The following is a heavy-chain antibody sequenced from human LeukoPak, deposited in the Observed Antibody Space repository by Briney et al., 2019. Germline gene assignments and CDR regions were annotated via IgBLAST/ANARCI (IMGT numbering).Heavy chain of an antibody. V-gene: IGHV1-2*06. CDR1: GYTLTYQY. J-gene: IGHJ4*02. CDR2: INSSSGEA. D-gene: IGHD6-13*01. Sequence: AAVKVSFKASGYTLTYQYMHWVGQAPGQGLEWMGRINSSSGEANYVQRFQGRVFMTRDTSISTVYMELSSLRSDDTAVYYCARGAAVGQTRDYWGQGTLVTVSS. CDR3: ARGAAVGQTRDY.